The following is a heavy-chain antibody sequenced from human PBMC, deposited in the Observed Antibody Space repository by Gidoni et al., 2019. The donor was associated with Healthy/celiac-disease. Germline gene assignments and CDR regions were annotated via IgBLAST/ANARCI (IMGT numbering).Heavy chain of an antibody. Sequence: QVQLQESGPGLVKPSQTLSLTCTVSGGSISSGSYYWSWIRQPAGKGLEWIGRIYTSGSTNDNPALKSRVTMSVDTSKNQFSLKLSSVTAADTAVYYGARVGPDCRGGSCFYYFDYWGQGTLVTVSS. V-gene: IGHV4-61*02. D-gene: IGHD2-15*01. J-gene: IGHJ4*02. CDR2: IYTSGST. CDR1: GGSISSGSYY. CDR3: ARVGPDCRGGSCFYYFDY.